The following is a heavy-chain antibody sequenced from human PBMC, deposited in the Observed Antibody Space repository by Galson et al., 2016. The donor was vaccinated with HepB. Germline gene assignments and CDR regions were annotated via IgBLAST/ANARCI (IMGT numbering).Heavy chain of an antibody. V-gene: IGHV1-3*01. CDR3: ARDDATDGPIILDY. Sequence: SVKVSCKASGYSFKTYGMHWVRQAPGQRPEWMGWTNDGDGSTLHSQRFQGRVAFTRDTSASTAYMELSSLIFEDTAVYFCARDDATDGPIILDYWGQGTLVTVSS. D-gene: IGHD3/OR15-3a*01. CDR2: TNDGDGST. CDR1: GYSFKTYG. J-gene: IGHJ4*02.